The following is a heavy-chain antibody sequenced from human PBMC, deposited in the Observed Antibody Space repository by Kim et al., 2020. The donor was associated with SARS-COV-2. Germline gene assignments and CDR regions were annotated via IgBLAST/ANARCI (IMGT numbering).Heavy chain of an antibody. J-gene: IGHJ6*03. CDR2: INHGGST. D-gene: IGHD1-20*01. V-gene: IGHV4-34*01. Sequence: SETLSLTCAVYGGPFSGYYWSWIRQSPGKGLEWIGEINHGGSTNYNASLKSRVTISVDTSKNHFSLNLTSVTAADTAVYYCARGRGIIRNYYYYYMDVWRKGTTVTVPS. CDR1: GGPFSGYY. CDR3: ARGRGIIRNYYYYYMDV.